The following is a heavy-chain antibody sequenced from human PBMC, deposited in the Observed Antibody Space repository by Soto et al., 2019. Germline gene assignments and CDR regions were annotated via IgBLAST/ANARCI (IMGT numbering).Heavy chain of an antibody. J-gene: IGHJ4*02. Sequence: GGSLRLSCAASGFTFSSYAMSWVRQAPGKGLEWVSTISGTGGSTYYADSVKGRFTVSGDNSENTLYMHLDSLRADDTAVYYCARDFGYGDYVDYWGQGTLVTVSS. CDR2: ISGTGGST. CDR3: ARDFGYGDYVDY. V-gene: IGHV3-23*01. D-gene: IGHD4-17*01. CDR1: GFTFSSYA.